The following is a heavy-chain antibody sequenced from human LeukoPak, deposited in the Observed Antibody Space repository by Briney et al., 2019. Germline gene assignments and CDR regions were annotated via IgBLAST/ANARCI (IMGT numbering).Heavy chain of an antibody. CDR1: RYIFTSYD. D-gene: IGHD3-10*01. J-gene: IGHJ4*02. CDR2: MNPNTGRT. Sequence: ASVKVSFKASRYIFTSYDINWVREAAGHGLEWMGWMNPNTGRTGYAQKFQGRITMTRDTSINTAYMELTNLRSEDTAIYYCARLSQTPDYYTLGGYYYLGYWGQGTPVTVSS. CDR3: ARLSQTPDYYTLGGYYYLGY. V-gene: IGHV1-8*01.